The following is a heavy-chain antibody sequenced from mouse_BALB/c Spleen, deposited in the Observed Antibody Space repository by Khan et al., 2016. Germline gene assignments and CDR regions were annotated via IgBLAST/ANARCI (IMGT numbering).Heavy chain of an antibody. CDR3: VTMIGVVAY. CDR2: IRSKSNNYAT. CDR1: GFTFNTNA. Sequence: EVQLVETGGGLVQPKGSLKLPCAASGFTFNTNAMNWVRQAPGKGLEWVARIRSKSNNYATYYADSVKDRFTISRDDSQSMLYLQMNNLKTEDTAMYYCVTMIGVVAYWGQGTLVTVSA. J-gene: IGHJ3*01. V-gene: IGHV10S3*01. D-gene: IGHD2-4*01.